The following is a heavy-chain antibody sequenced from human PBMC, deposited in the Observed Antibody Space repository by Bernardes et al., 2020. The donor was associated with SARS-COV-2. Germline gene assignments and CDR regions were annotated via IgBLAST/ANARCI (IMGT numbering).Heavy chain of an antibody. V-gene: IGHV3-9*01. CDR2: ISWNSGSI. CDR1: GSTFDDYA. CDR3: AKDLNPSAGGIDY. Sequence: GGSLRLSCAASGSTFDDYAMHWVRQAPGKGLEWVSGISWNSGSIGYADSVKGRFTISRDNAKNSLYLQMNSLRAEDTALYYCAKDLNPSAGGIDYWGQGTLVTVSS. J-gene: IGHJ4*02.